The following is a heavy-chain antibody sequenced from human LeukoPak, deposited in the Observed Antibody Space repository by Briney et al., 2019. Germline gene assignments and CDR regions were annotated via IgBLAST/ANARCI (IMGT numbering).Heavy chain of an antibody. CDR1: GFTFSSYS. CDR2: ISSSSSTI. J-gene: IGHJ3*02. CDR3: ARLKAGGYDGPNAFDI. D-gene: IGHD5-12*01. Sequence: PGGSLRLSCAASGFTFSSYSMNWVRQAPGKGLEWVSYISSSSSTIYYADSVKGRFTISRDNAKNSLYLQMNSLRAEDTAVYYCARLKAGGYDGPNAFDIWGQGTMVTVSS. V-gene: IGHV3-48*01.